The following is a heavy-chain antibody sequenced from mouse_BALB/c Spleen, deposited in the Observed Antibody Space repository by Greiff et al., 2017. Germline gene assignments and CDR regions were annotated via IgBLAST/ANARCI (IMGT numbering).Heavy chain of an antibody. J-gene: IGHJ4*01. Sequence: EVQGVESGGGLVKPGGSLKLSCAASGFTFSSYAMSWVRQSPEKRLEWVAEISSGGSYTYYPDTVTGRFTISRDNAKNTLYLEMSSLRSEDTAMYYCARDLYGPHYYAMDYWGQGTSVTVSS. CDR3: ARDLYGPHYYAMDY. D-gene: IGHD1-1*02. CDR1: GFTFSSYA. V-gene: IGHV5-9-4*01. CDR2: ISSGGSYT.